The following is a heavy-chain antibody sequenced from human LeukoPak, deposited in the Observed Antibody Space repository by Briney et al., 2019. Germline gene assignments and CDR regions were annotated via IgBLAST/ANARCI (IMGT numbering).Heavy chain of an antibody. CDR3: ARESGAFSPFGF. Sequence: SGTLSLTCAVSGGSILTTNWWRWVRQPPGKGLEWIEEVHLSGTSNYNPSLKSRVSMSIDKSKNQLSLKLTSVTAADTAMYYCARESGAFSPFGFWGQGTLVTVSS. CDR2: VHLSGTS. D-gene: IGHD1-26*01. V-gene: IGHV4-4*02. J-gene: IGHJ4*02. CDR1: GGSILTTNW.